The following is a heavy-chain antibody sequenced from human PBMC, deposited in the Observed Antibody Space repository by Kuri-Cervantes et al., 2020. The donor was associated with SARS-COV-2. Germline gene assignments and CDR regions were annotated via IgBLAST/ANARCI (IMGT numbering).Heavy chain of an antibody. Sequence: SETLSLTCTVSGGSISSSSYYWGWIRQPPGKGLEWIGSIYYSGSTYYNPSLKSRVTISVDTSKNQFSLKLSSVTAADTAVYYCARHNIRGSYYWPFDYWGQGTLVTVSS. CDR1: GGSISSSSYY. CDR2: IYYSGST. CDR3: ARHNIRGSYYWPFDY. J-gene: IGHJ4*02. V-gene: IGHV4-39*07. D-gene: IGHD1-26*01.